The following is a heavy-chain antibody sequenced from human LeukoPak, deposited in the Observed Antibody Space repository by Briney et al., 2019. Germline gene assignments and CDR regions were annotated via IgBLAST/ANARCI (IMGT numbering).Heavy chain of an antibody. V-gene: IGHV3-66*01. CDR2: IYSGGST. CDR3: TRGRSPNWFDP. Sequence: GESLRLSCAASGPTVSSNYMTWVRQAPGKGLEWVSVIYSGGSTYYADSVRGRFTISRDNSKNTLYLQMNSLRAEDTAVYYCTRGRSPNWFDPWGQGTLVTVSS. CDR1: GPTVSSNY. J-gene: IGHJ5*02. D-gene: IGHD1-26*01.